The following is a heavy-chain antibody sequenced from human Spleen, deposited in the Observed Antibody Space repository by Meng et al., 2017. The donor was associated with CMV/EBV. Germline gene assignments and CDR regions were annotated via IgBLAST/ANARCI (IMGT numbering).Heavy chain of an antibody. V-gene: IGHV3-23*03. J-gene: IGHJ4*02. CDR2: IYSGGSST. D-gene: IGHD3-22*01. CDR1: GFTFSSYA. Sequence: GGSLRLSCAASGFTFSSYAMTWVRQAPGKGLEWVSVIYSGGSSTYYADSVKGRFTITRDDSKNTLYLQMNSLRADDTAVYYCAKDRDSSGSSDHWGQGTLVTVSS. CDR3: AKDRDSSGSSDH.